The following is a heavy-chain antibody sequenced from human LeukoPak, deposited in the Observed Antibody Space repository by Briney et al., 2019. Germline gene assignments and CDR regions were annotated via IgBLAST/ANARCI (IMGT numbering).Heavy chain of an antibody. Sequence: GGSLRLSCAVSGLTFSDYWMHWVRQAPGKGLVWVSRISNDGTSTSYADSVKGRFTISRDNAKNTLYLQMNSLRAEDTAVYYCARFYGGSALDNWGQGTMVTVSS. CDR2: ISNDGTST. D-gene: IGHD3-16*01. CDR1: GLTFSDYW. V-gene: IGHV3-74*01. CDR3: ARFYGGSALDN. J-gene: IGHJ3*02.